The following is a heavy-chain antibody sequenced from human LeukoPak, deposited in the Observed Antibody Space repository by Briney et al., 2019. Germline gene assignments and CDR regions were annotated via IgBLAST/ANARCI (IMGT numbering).Heavy chain of an antibody. Sequence: SETLPLTCTVSGGSISPYYWSWIRQPPGKRLEWIGYIYYSGSTNYNPSLKSRVTMSVDTSKNQFSLKVNSVTAADTAVYYCARATSTGYFYFDSWGQGTLVTVSS. J-gene: IGHJ4*02. CDR2: IYYSGST. D-gene: IGHD3-22*01. CDR3: ARATSTGYFYFDS. CDR1: GGSISPYY. V-gene: IGHV4-59*01.